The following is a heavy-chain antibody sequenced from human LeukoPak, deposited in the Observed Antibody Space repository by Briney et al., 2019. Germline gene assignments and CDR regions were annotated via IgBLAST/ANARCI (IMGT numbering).Heavy chain of an antibody. CDR3: ARALRFCNGAKCYFYFGMDV. Sequence: HPRGSLRLSCAASGFTFSSYGMHWVRQAPDKGLEWVAVIWYDESNKYYADSAKGRFTISRDNSKNTLYLQVDSLRAEDTAVYYCARALRFCNGAKCYFYFGMDVWGQGTTVTVSS. J-gene: IGHJ6*02. CDR1: GFTFSSYG. CDR2: IWYDESNK. D-gene: IGHD2-8*01. V-gene: IGHV3-33*01.